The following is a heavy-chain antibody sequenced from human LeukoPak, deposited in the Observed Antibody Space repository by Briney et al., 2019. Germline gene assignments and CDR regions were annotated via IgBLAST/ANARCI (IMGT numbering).Heavy chain of an antibody. D-gene: IGHD3-22*01. J-gene: IGHJ4*02. CDR2: ISGSSIYM. V-gene: IGHV3-21*01. CDR3: ARDPPYYDSSGYYYDY. CDR1: GFTFSTYS. Sequence: GGSLRLSCAASGFTFSTYSMNWVRQAPGKGLEWVSSISGSSIYMYYADSVKGRFTISIDNAKNSLYLQMNSLRAEDTAVYYCARDPPYYDSSGYYYDYWGQGTLVTVSS.